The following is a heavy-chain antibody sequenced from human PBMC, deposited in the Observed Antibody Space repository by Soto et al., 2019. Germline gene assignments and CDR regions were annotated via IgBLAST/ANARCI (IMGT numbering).Heavy chain of an antibody. CDR1: GGCVSSGDYY. V-gene: IGHV4-61*08. J-gene: IGHJ4*02. Sequence: SETLSRTWTISGGCVSSGDYYWSWIRQSPGKGLELIWNIYYMGGTSYNPSLKTRPTIPADTSKKQVSLRLTSVTAADTAVYHCARALGDYCDRDRYHQAYYFDYWGQGTLVTVSS. CDR3: ARALGDYCDRDRYHQAYYFDY. D-gene: IGHD3-22*01. CDR2: IYYMGGT.